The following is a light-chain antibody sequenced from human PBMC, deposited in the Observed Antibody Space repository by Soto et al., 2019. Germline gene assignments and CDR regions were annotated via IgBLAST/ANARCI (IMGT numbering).Light chain of an antibody. Sequence: EIVVTQSPGALSWSPGERATLSCKASPNIITEYLAWYQQKPGQAPRLLIYCAFRRATGVSDRFSGSGSCTDFTLTTTRLEPDDSLLCYCHQSGPSPPFGLGPKVEIK. CDR1: PNIITEY. J-gene: IGKJ3*01. CDR2: CAF. CDR3: HQSGPSPP. V-gene: IGKV3-20*01.